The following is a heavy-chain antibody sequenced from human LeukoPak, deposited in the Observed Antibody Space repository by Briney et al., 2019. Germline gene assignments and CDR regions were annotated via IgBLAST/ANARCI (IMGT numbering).Heavy chain of an antibody. D-gene: IGHD3-22*01. CDR1: GGTFSSYA. V-gene: IGHV1-69*01. J-gene: IGHJ2*01. Sequence: SVEVSCKASGGTFSSYAISWVRQAPGQGLEWMGGIIPIFGTANYAQKFQGRVTITANESTSTAYMELSSLRSEDTAVYYCARDSSGYYRDWYFDLWGRGTLVTVSS. CDR3: ARDSSGYYRDWYFDL. CDR2: IIPIFGTA.